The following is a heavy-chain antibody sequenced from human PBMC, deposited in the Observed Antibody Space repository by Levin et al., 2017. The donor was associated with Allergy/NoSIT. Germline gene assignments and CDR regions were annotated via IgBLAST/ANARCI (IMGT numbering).Heavy chain of an antibody. D-gene: IGHD3-22*01. CDR2: ISSSSTYI. CDR1: EFTFSTYT. J-gene: IGHJ4*02. Sequence: PGGSLRLSCAASEFTFSTYTMNWVRQAPGKGLEWVSTISSSSTYIYYADSVKGRFTISRDNAKNSLYLQMNSLRAEDTAVYYCARAFYYDTSGYFYFDYWGQGTLVTVSS. V-gene: IGHV3-21*01. CDR3: ARAFYYDTSGYFYFDY.